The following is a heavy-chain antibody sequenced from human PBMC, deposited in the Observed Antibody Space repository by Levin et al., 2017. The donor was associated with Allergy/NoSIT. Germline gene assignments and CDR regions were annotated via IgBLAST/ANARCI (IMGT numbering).Heavy chain of an antibody. CDR3: AREDGSGSYFGY. CDR2: ISNSGSTI. Sequence: GGSLRLSCAASGFTFSGYNMNWVRQAPGKGLEWVSYISNSGSTIYYADSVKGRFTISRDNAKNSLYLQMNGLRDEDTAVYYCAREDGSGSYFGYLGQGTLVTVSS. CDR1: GFTFSGYN. V-gene: IGHV3-48*02. J-gene: IGHJ4*02. D-gene: IGHD3-10*01.